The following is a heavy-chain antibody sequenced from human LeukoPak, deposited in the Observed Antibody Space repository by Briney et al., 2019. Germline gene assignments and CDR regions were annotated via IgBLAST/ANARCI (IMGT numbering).Heavy chain of an antibody. Sequence: GGSLRLSCAASGFTFSSYGMHWVRQAPGKGLEWVAVISYDGSNKYYADSVKGRFTISRDNSKNTLYLQMNSLRAEDTAVYYCAKEGQKWELLPIHLRHYFDYWGQGTLVTVSS. V-gene: IGHV3-30*18. CDR3: AKEGQKWELLPIHLRHYFDY. J-gene: IGHJ4*02. D-gene: IGHD1-26*01. CDR1: GFTFSSYG. CDR2: ISYDGSNK.